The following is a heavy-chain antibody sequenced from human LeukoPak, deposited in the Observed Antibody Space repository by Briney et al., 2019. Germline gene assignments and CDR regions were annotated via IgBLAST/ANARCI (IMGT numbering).Heavy chain of an antibody. J-gene: IGHJ4*02. CDR2: INAGNGNT. Sequence: ASVKVSCKASGYTFTSYAMHWVRQALGQRLEWMGWINAGNGNTKYSQKFQGRVTITRDTSASTAYMKLSSLRSEDTAVYYCARRMSPGYCSGGSCFLIDYWGQGTLVTVSS. CDR1: GYTFTSYA. CDR3: ARRMSPGYCSGGSCFLIDY. D-gene: IGHD2-15*01. V-gene: IGHV1-3*01.